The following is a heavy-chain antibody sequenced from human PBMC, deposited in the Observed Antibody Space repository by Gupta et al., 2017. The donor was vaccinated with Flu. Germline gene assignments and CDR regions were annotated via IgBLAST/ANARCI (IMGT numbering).Heavy chain of an antibody. V-gene: IGHV4-39*01. J-gene: IGHJ4*02. CDR1: GGSVSSSTSY. Sequence: LPLLESGPGLVKPSATLSLTCTLSGGSVSSSTSYWGWVRRPPGKGPEWIGSRYVVGSANYSPSLRRRATMSLDTSKNKFSLNLNSVTAADTAVYFCGRLRNGNHVDYWGQGTLVTVSS. CDR3: GRLRNGNHVDY. D-gene: IGHD1-14*01. CDR2: RYVVGSA.